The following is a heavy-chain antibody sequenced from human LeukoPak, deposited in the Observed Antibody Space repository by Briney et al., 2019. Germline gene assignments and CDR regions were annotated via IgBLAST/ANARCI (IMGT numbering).Heavy chain of an antibody. J-gene: IGHJ6*03. D-gene: IGHD2-2*01. CDR2: ISAYNGNT. CDR3: ARVTEDIVVVPAARVLYYYYMDV. V-gene: IGHV1-18*01. CDR1: GYTFTSYG. Sequence: ASVKVSCKASGYTFTSYGISWVRQAPGQGLEWMGWISAYNGNTNYAQKLQGRVTMTTDTSTSTAYRELRSLRSDDTAVYYCARVTEDIVVVPAARVLYYYYMDVWGKGTTVTVSS.